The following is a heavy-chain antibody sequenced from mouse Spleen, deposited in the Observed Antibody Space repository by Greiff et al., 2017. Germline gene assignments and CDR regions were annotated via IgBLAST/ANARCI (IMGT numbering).Heavy chain of an antibody. D-gene: IGHD2-4*01. CDR3: AREGLRPGAYAMDY. V-gene: IGHV1-4*01. CDR1: GYTFTSYT. CDR2: INPSSGYT. J-gene: IGHJ4*01. Sequence: QVQLQQSGAELARPGASVKMSCKASGYTFTSYTMHWVKQRPGQGLEWIGYINPSSGYTNYNQKFKDKATLTADKSSSTAYMQLSSLTSEDSAVYYCAREGLRPGAYAMDYWGQGTSVTVSS.